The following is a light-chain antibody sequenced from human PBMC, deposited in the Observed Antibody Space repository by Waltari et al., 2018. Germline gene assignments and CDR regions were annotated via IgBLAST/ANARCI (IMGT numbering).Light chain of an antibody. CDR3: QQYNIWPWT. CDR2: RAS. Sequence: EVVMTQSPATLSVSPGERVSLSCRASQSAKTSLAWYQQTPGQAPRPPLYRASTRAAGVPDRFSGSGSGTEFTLTISSLQSEDSAIYYCQQYNIWPWTFGPGTNVDIK. V-gene: IGKV3D-15*01. CDR1: QSAKTS. J-gene: IGKJ1*01.